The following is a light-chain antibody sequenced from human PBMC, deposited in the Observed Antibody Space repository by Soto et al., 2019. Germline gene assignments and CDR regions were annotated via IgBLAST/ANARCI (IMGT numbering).Light chain of an antibody. Sequence: QSVLTQPPSVSEAPRQRVSISCSGSSSNVGKNAVNWYQHVPGKAPKLLIYYDDLVPSGVSDRFSGSKSGTSASLAISGLRSEDEADYYCAAWDDSLNGVLFGGGTKVTVL. V-gene: IGLV1-36*01. J-gene: IGLJ2*01. CDR3: AAWDDSLNGVL. CDR2: YDD. CDR1: SSNVGKNA.